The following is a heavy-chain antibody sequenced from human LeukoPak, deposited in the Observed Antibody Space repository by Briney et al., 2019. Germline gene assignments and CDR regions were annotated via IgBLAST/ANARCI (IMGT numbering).Heavy chain of an antibody. Sequence: SETLSLTCTVSGYSISSGYYWGWIRQPPGKGLEWIGSIYHSGSTYYNPSLKSRVTISINTSKNQFSLKLSSVTAADTAVYYCARAGGSGLIDYWGQGTLVTVSS. CDR3: ARAGGSGLIDY. D-gene: IGHD6-19*01. CDR2: IYHSGST. J-gene: IGHJ4*02. CDR1: GYSISSGYY. V-gene: IGHV4-38-2*02.